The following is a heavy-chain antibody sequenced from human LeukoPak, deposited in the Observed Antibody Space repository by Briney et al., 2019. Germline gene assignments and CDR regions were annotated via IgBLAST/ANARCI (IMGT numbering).Heavy chain of an antibody. CDR1: GGTFSSYA. J-gene: IGHJ4*02. CDR3: ARDCSGGSCYSGFDY. Sequence: GASVKVSCKASGGTFSSYAISWVRQAPGQGLEWMGWINPNSGGTNYAQKFQGRVTMTRDTSISTAYMELSRLRSDDTAVYYCARDCSGGSCYSGFDYWGQGTLVTVSS. CDR2: INPNSGGT. V-gene: IGHV1-2*02. D-gene: IGHD2-15*01.